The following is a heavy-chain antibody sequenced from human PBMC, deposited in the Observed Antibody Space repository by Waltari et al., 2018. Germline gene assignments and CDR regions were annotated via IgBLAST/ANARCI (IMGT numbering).Heavy chain of an antibody. J-gene: IGHJ6*03. CDR1: GFTFSSYS. D-gene: IGHD2-2*01. CDR2: ISSSSSYI. CDR3: AYCSSTSCSYYYYYMDV. Sequence: EVQLVESGGGLVKPGGSLRLSCAASGFTFSSYSMNWVRQAPGKGLEWVSSISSSSSYIYYAESVKGRFTISRDNAKNSLYLQMNSLRAEDTAVYYCAYCSSTSCSYYYYYMDVWGKGTTVTVSS. V-gene: IGHV3-21*01.